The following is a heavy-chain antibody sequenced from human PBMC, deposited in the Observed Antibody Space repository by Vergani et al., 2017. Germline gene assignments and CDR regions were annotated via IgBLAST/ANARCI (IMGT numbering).Heavy chain of an antibody. CDR2: INPSGGST. J-gene: IGHJ4*02. D-gene: IGHD5-18*01. CDR3: ASRGGYSYGPIDY. V-gene: IGHV1-46*03. CDR1: GYTLTELS. Sequence: QVQLVQSGAEVKKPGASVKVSCKVSGYTLTELSMHWVRQAPGQGLEWMGIINPSGGSTSYAQKFQGRVTMTRDTSTSTVYMELSSLRSEDTAVYYCASRGGYSYGPIDYWGQGTLVTVSS.